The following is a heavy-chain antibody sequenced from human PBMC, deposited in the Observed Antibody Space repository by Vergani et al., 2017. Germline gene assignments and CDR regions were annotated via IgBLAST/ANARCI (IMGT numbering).Heavy chain of an antibody. CDR2: VFYGGRT. CDR3: ARASHCINCYSEGPNGPGYYYMDV. V-gene: IGHV4-39*07. J-gene: IGHJ6*03. D-gene: IGHD2-21*01. CDR1: GGSISTSSYA. Sequence: QLQLQESGSGLVKPSQTLSLTCAVSGGSISTSSYAWGWIRQPPGKTLEWIGTVFYGGRTSYNPSLESRVTMSVDTSKNQFSLQLSSVTAADTAVYYCARASHCINCYSEGPNGPGYYYMDVWDKGTTVTVSS.